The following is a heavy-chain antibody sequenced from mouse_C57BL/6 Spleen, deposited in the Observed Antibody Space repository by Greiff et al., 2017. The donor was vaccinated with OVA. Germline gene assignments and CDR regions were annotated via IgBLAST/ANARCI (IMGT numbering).Heavy chain of an antibody. CDR1: GYTFTDYY. J-gene: IGHJ1*03. Sequence: EVKLQQSGPELVKPGASVKISCKASGYTFTDYYMNWVKQSHGQSLEWIGDINPNNGGTSYNQKFKGKATLTVDKSSSTAYMELRSLTSEDSAVYYCARSLDGYYHWYFEGWGTGTTVTVSS. CDR2: INPNNGGT. CDR3: ARSLDGYYHWYFEG. D-gene: IGHD2-3*01. V-gene: IGHV1-26*01.